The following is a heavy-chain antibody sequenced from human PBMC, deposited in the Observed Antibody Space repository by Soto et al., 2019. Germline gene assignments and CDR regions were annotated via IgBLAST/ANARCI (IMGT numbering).Heavy chain of an antibody. J-gene: IGHJ4*02. V-gene: IGHV2-5*08. CDR1: GFSLSTSGMS. CDR3: AHFWHEGYFDY. CDR2: IDLDDDN. Sequence: GSGPTLVNPTQTLTLTCTFSGFSLSTSGMSVSWIRQPPGKALELLALIDLDDDNDYSPSLKSRLTITKDSSKNQVVLTMTNMDPVDTATYYCAHFWHEGYFDYWGQGTLVTVSS.